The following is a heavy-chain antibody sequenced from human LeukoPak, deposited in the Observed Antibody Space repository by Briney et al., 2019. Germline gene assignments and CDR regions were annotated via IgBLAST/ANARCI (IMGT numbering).Heavy chain of an antibody. V-gene: IGHV4-59*01. CDR2: IYHDGRT. Sequence: SETLSLTCSVSGGSIGTFYWHWIRQSPGKGLEWIGYIYHDGRTIYNPSLKSRVTMTVDTAKNQLSLSLRSADAADAAVYYCARERSASPALDVWGQGTRVTVSS. CDR3: ARERSASPALDV. J-gene: IGHJ3*01. CDR1: GGSIGTFY.